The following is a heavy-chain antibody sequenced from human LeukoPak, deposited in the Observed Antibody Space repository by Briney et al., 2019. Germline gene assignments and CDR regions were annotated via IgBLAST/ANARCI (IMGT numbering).Heavy chain of an antibody. CDR1: GFTFSGFG. Sequence: PGGSLRLSCAASGFTFSGFGLHWVRQAPGKGLEWVAVVWNDGSNKYYADSVKGRFTISRDNSKNTMYLQMKSLRVEDTAVYYCARESHTSGYYYFDYWGQGTLVTVSS. J-gene: IGHJ4*02. D-gene: IGHD3-22*01. V-gene: IGHV3-33*01. CDR3: ARESHTSGYYYFDY. CDR2: VWNDGSNK.